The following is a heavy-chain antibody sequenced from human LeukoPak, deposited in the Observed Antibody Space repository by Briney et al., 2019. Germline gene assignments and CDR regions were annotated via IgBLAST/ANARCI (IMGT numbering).Heavy chain of an antibody. J-gene: IGHJ4*02. D-gene: IGHD4-23*01. Sequence: SETLSLTCTVSGGSISSSSYYWGWIRQPPGKGLEWSGSIYYSGSTYYNPSLKSRVTISVDTSKNQFSLKLSSVTAADTAVYYCARFWEGYGGERSFDYWGQGTLVTVSS. CDR3: ARFWEGYGGERSFDY. CDR2: IYYSGST. V-gene: IGHV4-39*07. CDR1: GGSISSSSYY.